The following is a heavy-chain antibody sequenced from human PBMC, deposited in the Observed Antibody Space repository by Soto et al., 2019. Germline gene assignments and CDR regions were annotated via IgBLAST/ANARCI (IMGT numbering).Heavy chain of an antibody. J-gene: IGHJ6*02. CDR2: ILHDGSAE. CDR3: ARSRDGYSFYFYYGMDG. D-gene: IGHD4-4*01. CDR1: GFIFTSYG. Sequence: GGSLRLSCAASGFIFTSYGMHWVRQAPGKGLEWMALILHDGSAEYYADSVKGRFTISRDNSKNTLYLQMNSLTAEDTAVYYCARSRDGYSFYFYYGMDGWGQGPTVTVSS. V-gene: IGHV3-30*03.